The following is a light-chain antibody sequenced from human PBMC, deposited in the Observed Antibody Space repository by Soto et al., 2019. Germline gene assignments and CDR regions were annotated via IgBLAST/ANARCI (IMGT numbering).Light chain of an antibody. V-gene: IGKV3-20*01. CDR3: QQYGNSTIT. CDR1: ERIYSAY. J-gene: IGKJ5*01. Sequence: LFTPSPVNLALFLGERAPLSWMASERIYSAYLGLYQQQPGQAPRFXTYSXSSRASGIPDRLSGSGSGTDFTLPISRLEPDDFEAYYWQQYGNSTITFGQGARREIK. CDR2: SXS.